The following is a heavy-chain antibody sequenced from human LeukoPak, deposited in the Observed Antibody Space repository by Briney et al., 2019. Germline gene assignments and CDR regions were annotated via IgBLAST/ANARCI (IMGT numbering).Heavy chain of an antibody. CDR2: ISGSGGST. J-gene: IGHJ5*02. Sequence: GGSLGLSCAASGFTFSDYYMSWIRQAPGKGLEWVSAISGSGGSTYYADSVKGRFTISRDNSKNTLYLQMNSLRAEDTAVYYCAKDTVYYPNWFDPWGQGTLVTVSS. CDR1: GFTFSDYY. CDR3: AKDTVYYPNWFDP. V-gene: IGHV3-23*01. D-gene: IGHD3-10*01.